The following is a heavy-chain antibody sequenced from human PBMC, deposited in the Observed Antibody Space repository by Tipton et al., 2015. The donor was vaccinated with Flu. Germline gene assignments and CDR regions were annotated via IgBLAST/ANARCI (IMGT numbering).Heavy chain of an antibody. CDR2: IYHSGTT. V-gene: IGHV4-38-2*02. Sequence: QPVQSGAEVKKPGASVKVSCKASGYSFTNYYIHWVRRPPGKGLEWIGTIYHSGTTYYNPSLKSRLTISVDTSKNQFSLRLSSVTAADTAIYYCARGPPDISEDSWGQGTLVTVSS. D-gene: IGHD5-12*01. CDR1: GYSFTNYY. CDR3: ARGPPDISEDS. J-gene: IGHJ4*02.